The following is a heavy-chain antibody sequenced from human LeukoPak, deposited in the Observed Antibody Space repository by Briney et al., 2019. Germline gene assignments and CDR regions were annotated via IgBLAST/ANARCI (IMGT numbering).Heavy chain of an antibody. J-gene: IGHJ3*02. CDR1: GFTFRTYD. V-gene: IGHV3-30*18. Sequence: PGRSLRLSCAASGFTFRTYDMHWVRQAPGKGLEWVAVISYDGSYKYYADSVKGRFTISRDNSENTLLLQTNSLREEDTAVYYCAKGTTTPTTGTLEKDAFDIWGQGTMVTVSS. D-gene: IGHD1-1*01. CDR2: ISYDGSYK. CDR3: AKGTTTPTTGTLEKDAFDI.